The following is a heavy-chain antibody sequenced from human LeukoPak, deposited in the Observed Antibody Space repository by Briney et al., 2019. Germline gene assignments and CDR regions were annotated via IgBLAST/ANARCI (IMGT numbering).Heavy chain of an antibody. CDR2: ISGSGGST. D-gene: IGHD2-15*01. Sequence: GGSLRLSCAASGFTFSSYAMSWVRQAPGKGLEWVSAISGSGGSTYYADSVKGRFTISRDNSKNTLYLQMNSLRAEDTAVYYCATDIVVVVAVTSPVDNDYWGQEPWSPSPQ. CDR3: ATDIVVVVAVTSPVDNDY. V-gene: IGHV3-23*01. J-gene: IGHJ4*01. CDR1: GFTFSSYA.